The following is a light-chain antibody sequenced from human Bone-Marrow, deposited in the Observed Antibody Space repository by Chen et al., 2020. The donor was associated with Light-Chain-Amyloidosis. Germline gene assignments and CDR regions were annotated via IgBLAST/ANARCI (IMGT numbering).Light chain of an antibody. CDR2: GSS. CDR3: QQYGTSPLT. J-gene: IGKJ4*01. V-gene: IGKV3-20*01. Sequence: EIVLTQSPGTLSLSPGEGANLSCRASQTISSNYLTWYQQKFGQAPRLLIYGSSSRATGIPDRVTGSGSGTDFTLTINSLEPEDFAMYSCQQYGTSPLTFGGGTKVEIK. CDR1: QTISSNY.